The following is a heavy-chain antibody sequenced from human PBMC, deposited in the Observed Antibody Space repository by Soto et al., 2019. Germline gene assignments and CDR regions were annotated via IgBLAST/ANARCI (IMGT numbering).Heavy chain of an antibody. Sequence: QVQLVESGGGVVQPGRSLRLSCAASGFTFSSYGMHWVRQAPGKGLEWGAVISYDGSNKYDADSVKGRFTMARDNSKNTLDLQMNSLRAEDTAVYYCAKAGPPHGCGWYVLDYWGQGTLVTVSS. CDR2: ISYDGSNK. CDR1: GFTFSSYG. J-gene: IGHJ4*02. V-gene: IGHV3-30*18. D-gene: IGHD6-19*01. CDR3: AKAGPPHGCGWYVLDY.